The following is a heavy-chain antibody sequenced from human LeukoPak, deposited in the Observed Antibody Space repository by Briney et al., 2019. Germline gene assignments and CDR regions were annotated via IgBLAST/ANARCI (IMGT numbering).Heavy chain of an antibody. CDR2: IRGKAYGGTT. CDR1: GFIFGDYA. CDR3: TRSGATVSGWPFPYDY. D-gene: IGHD6-19*01. Sequence: PGRSLRLSCTASGFIFGDYAMSWVRQAPGKGLEWVGCIRGKAYGGTTEYAASVKGRFTISRDDSKSIAYLQMNSLKTEDTAVYYCTRSGATVSGWPFPYDYWGPGTLVTVSS. J-gene: IGHJ4*02. V-gene: IGHV3-49*04.